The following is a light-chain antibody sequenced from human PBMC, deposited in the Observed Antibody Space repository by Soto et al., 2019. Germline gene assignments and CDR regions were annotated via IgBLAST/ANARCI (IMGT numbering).Light chain of an antibody. CDR3: QPYGSSSYT. Sequence: EIVLTQSPGTLSLSPGERATLSCRASQSVSSTYLAWYQQNPGQAPRLLIYGASSRAAGIPDRFSGSGSGTDFTLTISSLEPEDFAVYFCQPYGSSSYTFGQGTKLEIK. CDR2: GAS. V-gene: IGKV3-20*01. CDR1: QSVSSTY. J-gene: IGKJ2*01.